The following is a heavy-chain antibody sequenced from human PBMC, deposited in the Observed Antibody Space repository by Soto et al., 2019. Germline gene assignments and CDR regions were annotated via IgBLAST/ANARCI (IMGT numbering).Heavy chain of an antibody. CDR3: AHTYETSWRNFGY. D-gene: IGHD3-22*01. Sequence: QIPLKESGPTLVKPTQTLTLTCTFSGFSLRTSGVGVGWIRQPPGKALEWLALIYWDNDKRYSPSLRIRLTITKDTSKNQVVLAVANVDPVDTATYYCAHTYETSWRNFGYWAQGILVTVSS. CDR1: GFSLRTSGVG. J-gene: IGHJ4*02. CDR2: IYWDNDK. V-gene: IGHV2-5*02.